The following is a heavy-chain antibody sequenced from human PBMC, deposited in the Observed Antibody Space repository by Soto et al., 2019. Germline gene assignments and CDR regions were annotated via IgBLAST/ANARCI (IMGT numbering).Heavy chain of an antibody. CDR2: ISDSGGST. J-gene: IGHJ4*02. CDR1: GFTFSNHG. V-gene: IGHV3-23*01. Sequence: GGSLRLSCAASGFTFSNHGMRWVRQAPGKGLEWVSTISDSGGSTYYADSLKGRFTISRDNSKNTLYLQMSSLRAEDTAVYYCARDLFDYWGQGTPVTVSS. CDR3: ARDLFDY.